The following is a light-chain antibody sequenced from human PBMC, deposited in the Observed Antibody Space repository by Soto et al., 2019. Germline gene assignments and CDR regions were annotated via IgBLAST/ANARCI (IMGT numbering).Light chain of an antibody. CDR1: QSVRTN. Sequence: EVMMTQFPDTVSVTPGETVTLSCGASQSVRTNLAWYQQRPGQAPRLLIHYSSTRASDIPARFSGSGSGTEFTLTISTLQSEDFAVYYCHQYDNWPPITFGQGTRLE. V-gene: IGKV3D-15*01. CDR2: YSS. J-gene: IGKJ5*01. CDR3: HQYDNWPPIT.